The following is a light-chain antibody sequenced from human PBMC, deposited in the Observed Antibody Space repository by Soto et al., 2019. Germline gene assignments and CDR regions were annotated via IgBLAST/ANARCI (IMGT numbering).Light chain of an antibody. V-gene: IGKV3-20*01. J-gene: IGKJ1*01. CDR2: GVS. CDR1: QSGRDMY. Sequence: EIVLTQSPGTLSLSPGERATLSCRASQSGRDMYLAWYQQKPGQPPRLLIYGVSSRAYGIPDRFSGSGSGTDFTLTISRLEPEDFAVYYCQHYGYPQWTFGQGTKVEIQ. CDR3: QHYGYPQWT.